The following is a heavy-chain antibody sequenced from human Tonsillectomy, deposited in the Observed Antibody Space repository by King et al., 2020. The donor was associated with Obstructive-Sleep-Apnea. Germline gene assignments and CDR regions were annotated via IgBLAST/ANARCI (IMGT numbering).Heavy chain of an antibody. CDR2: ISGSGGST. D-gene: IGHD6-13*01. CDR1: GFTFSSYA. CDR3: AKDRREIAAAHGGFDY. J-gene: IGHJ4*02. V-gene: IGHV3-23*04. Sequence: VQLVESGGGLVQPGGSLRLSCAASGFTFSSYAMSWVRQAPGKGLEWVSAISGSGGSTYYADSVKGRFTISRDNSKNTLYLQMNSLRAEDTAVYYCAKDRREIAAAHGGFDYWGQGTLVTVSS.